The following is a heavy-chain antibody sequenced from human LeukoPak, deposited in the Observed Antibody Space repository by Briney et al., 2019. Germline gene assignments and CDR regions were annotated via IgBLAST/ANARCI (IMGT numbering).Heavy chain of an antibody. Sequence: GGSLRLSCAASGFTFSSYSMNWVRQAPVKGLEWVSSISSSSSYIYYADSVKGRFTISRDNAKNSLYLQMNSLRAEDTAVYYCARDLKMGRGYWGQGTLVTVSS. CDR3: ARDLKMGRGY. J-gene: IGHJ4*02. V-gene: IGHV3-21*01. D-gene: IGHD2-8*01. CDR2: ISSSSSYI. CDR1: GFTFSSYS.